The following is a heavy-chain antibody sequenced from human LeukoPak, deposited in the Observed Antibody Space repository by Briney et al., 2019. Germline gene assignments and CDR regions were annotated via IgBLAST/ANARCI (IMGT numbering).Heavy chain of an antibody. J-gene: IGHJ4*02. D-gene: IGHD3-16*01. CDR1: DDSISDYY. CDR3: TRGAGWLIDY. CDR2: FYNSGRS. V-gene: IGHV4-59*01. Sequence: SETLSLTCTVSDDSISDYYRGWIRQPPGKGLEWIGYFYNSGRSTYNPSLKSRVTISADTSKNHFSLKLNSVTTSDTAVYYCTRGAGWLIDYWGQGILVTVSS.